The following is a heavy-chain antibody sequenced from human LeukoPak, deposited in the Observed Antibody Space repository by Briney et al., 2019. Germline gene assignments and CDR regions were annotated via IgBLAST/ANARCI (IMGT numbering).Heavy chain of an antibody. D-gene: IGHD3-22*01. CDR2: IYTSGST. CDR1: GGSISSYY. Sequence: PSETLSLTCTVSGGSISSYYWSWIRQPAGKGLEWIGRIYTSGSTNYNPSLKSRVTMSVDTSKNQFSLRLSSVTAADTAVYYCARDRDTMMASYGMDVWGQGTTVTVSS. CDR3: ARDRDTMMASYGMDV. V-gene: IGHV4-4*07. J-gene: IGHJ6*02.